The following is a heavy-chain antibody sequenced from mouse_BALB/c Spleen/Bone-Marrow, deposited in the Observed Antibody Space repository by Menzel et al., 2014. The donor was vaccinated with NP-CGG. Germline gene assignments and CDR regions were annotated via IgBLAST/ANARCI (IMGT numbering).Heavy chain of an antibody. CDR2: INPRSGRT. D-gene: IGHD1-1*01. Sequence: QVQLKQSGAELVKPGASMKLSCKASGYTFTSYWMYWVIQRPGQGLEWIGEINPRSGRTNYNEKFKSRATLTVDKSSSTAYMQLSSLTSEDSAVYYCARGLYGAMDYWGQGTSVTVSS. V-gene: IGHV1S81*02. CDR1: GYTFTSYW. J-gene: IGHJ4*01. CDR3: ARGLYGAMDY.